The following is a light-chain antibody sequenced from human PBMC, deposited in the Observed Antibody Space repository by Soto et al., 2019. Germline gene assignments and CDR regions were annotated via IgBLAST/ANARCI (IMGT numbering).Light chain of an antibody. J-gene: IGLJ1*01. Sequence: QSALTQPASVSGSPGQSITISCTGTRSDVGSYNLVSWYQQHPGKAPKLMIYEGSKRPSGVSNRFSGSKSGNTASLTIAGLQAEDEADYYCCSYAGSSTFFGTGTKLTVL. CDR3: CSYAGSSTF. CDR2: EGS. V-gene: IGLV2-23*03. CDR1: RSDVGSYNL.